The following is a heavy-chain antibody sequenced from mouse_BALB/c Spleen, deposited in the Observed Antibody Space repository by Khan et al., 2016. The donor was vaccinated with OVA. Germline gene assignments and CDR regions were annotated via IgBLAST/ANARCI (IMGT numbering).Heavy chain of an antibody. CDR3: ARVYYGDPFAY. CDR1: GFTFSDYY. CDR2: ISDGGSYT. Sequence: EVELVESGGGLVKPGGSLKLSCAASGFTFSDYYMYWVRQTPEKRLEWVATISDGGSYTYYPDSVQGRFTIYRDDAKNNLYLQMSSLKSEDTAMYYCARVYYGDPFAYWGQGTLVTVAA. V-gene: IGHV5-4*02. D-gene: IGHD2-13*01. J-gene: IGHJ3*01.